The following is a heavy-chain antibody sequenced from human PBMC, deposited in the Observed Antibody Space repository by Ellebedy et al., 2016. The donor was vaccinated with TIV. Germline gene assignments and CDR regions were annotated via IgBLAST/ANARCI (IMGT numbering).Heavy chain of an antibody. CDR2: TSGRGGNT. D-gene: IGHD5-12*01. CDR1: GFMFSSHA. V-gene: IGHV3-23*01. CDR3: AKDVDRVPTVLEH. J-gene: IGHJ1*01. Sequence: GGSLRLSCAASGFMFSSHAMSWVRQAPGKGLQWVSSTSGRGGNTYYADSVNSRFSISRDNSKNTLYLQMNSLRAEDSAVYYCAKDVDRVPTVLEHWGQGTLVTVSS.